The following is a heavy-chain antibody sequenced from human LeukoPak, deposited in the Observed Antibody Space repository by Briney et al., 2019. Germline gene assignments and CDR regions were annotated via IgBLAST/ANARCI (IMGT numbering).Heavy chain of an antibody. CDR2: ISGSGGST. J-gene: IGHJ4*02. V-gene: IGHV3-23*01. Sequence: PGGSLRLSCAASGFTFSSYGMSWVRQAPGKGLEWVSAISGSGGSTYYAASVKGRFTISRDNSKNTLYLQMNSLRPEDTAVYYCARPLRYLDSELDYWGQGTLVSVSS. D-gene: IGHD3-9*01. CDR3: ARPLRYLDSELDY. CDR1: GFTFSSYG.